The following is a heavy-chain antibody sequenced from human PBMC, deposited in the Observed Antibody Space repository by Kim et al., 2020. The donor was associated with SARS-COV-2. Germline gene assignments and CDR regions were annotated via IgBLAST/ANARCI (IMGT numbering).Heavy chain of an antibody. CDR3: ARHTSPFMITFGGVIVRDNTNFDY. Sequence: SETLSLTCTVSGGSISSSSYYWGWILQPPGKGLEWIGSIYYSGSTYYNPSLKSRVTISVDTSKNQFSLKLSSVTAADTAVYYCARHTSPFMITFGGVIVRDNTNFDYWGQGTLVTVSS. CDR2: IYYSGST. D-gene: IGHD3-16*02. V-gene: IGHV4-39*01. CDR1: GGSISSSSYY. J-gene: IGHJ4*02.